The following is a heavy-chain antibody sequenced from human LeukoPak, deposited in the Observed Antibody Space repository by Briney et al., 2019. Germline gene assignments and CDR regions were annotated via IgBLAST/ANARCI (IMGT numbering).Heavy chain of an antibody. D-gene: IGHD3-16*01. CDR2: IYYSGST. CDR3: ARLNPQVWLPFDY. Sequence: SETLSLTCTVSGGSISSYYWSWIRQPPGKGLEWIGYIYYSGSTNYNPSLRSRVTISVDTSKNQFSLKLSSVTAADTAVYYCARLNPQVWLPFDYWGQGTLVTVSS. V-gene: IGHV4-59*01. J-gene: IGHJ4*02. CDR1: GGSISSYY.